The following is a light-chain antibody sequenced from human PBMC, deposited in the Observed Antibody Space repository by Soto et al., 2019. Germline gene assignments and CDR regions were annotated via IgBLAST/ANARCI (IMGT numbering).Light chain of an antibody. Sequence: QSALTQPASVSGSPGQSITISCTGTSSDVGRYNYVSWYQQHPGKVPKLIIYEVIHRPSGVSSRFSGSKSGNTASLTISGLQAEDEADYYCTSYTRSTPLVFGGGTTLTVL. CDR1: SSDVGRYNY. CDR2: EVI. V-gene: IGLV2-14*01. J-gene: IGLJ2*01. CDR3: TSYTRSTPLV.